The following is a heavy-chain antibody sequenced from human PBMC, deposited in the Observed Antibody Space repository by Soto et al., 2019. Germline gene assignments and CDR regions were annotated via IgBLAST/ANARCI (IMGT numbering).Heavy chain of an antibody. Sequence: QVQLVQSGAEVKKPGSSVKVSCKASGGTFSSYTISWVRQAPGQGLEWMGRIIPILGIANYAQKFQGRVTITADKSMSTAYMELSSLRSEDTAVYYCAKPNDYGDYVPFDIWGQGTMVTVSS. CDR1: GGTFSSYT. CDR2: IIPILGIA. CDR3: AKPNDYGDYVPFDI. J-gene: IGHJ3*02. D-gene: IGHD4-17*01. V-gene: IGHV1-69*02.